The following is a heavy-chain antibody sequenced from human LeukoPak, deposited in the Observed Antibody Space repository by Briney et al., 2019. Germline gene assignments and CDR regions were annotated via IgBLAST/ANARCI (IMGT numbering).Heavy chain of an antibody. CDR3: ARGGVDYYGSGTYYLMYYFDY. Sequence: PGGSLRLSCAASGFTFNTYGMSWVRQAPGKGLEWVSGISGSGGATYYADSVKGRFTISRDDPHNTLYLQVNSLRAEDTAVYFCARGGVDYYGSGTYYLMYYFDYRGQGALVTVSS. CDR2: ISGSGGAT. CDR1: GFTFNTYG. J-gene: IGHJ4*02. V-gene: IGHV3-23*01. D-gene: IGHD3-10*01.